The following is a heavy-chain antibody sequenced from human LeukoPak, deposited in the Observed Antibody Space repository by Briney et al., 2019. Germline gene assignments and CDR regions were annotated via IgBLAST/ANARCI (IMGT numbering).Heavy chain of an antibody. CDR2: IYYSGST. J-gene: IGHJ4*02. CDR3: ARQVDDSGWYQPIDY. V-gene: IGHV4-39*01. CDR1: GGSISSSSYY. Sequence: PSETLSLTCGVSGGSISSSSYYWGWIRQPPGKGLEWIGRIYYSGSTYYNPSLKSRVTISVDMSKNQFSLKLSSVTAADTAVYYCARQVDDSGWYQPIDYWGQGTLVTISS. D-gene: IGHD6-19*01.